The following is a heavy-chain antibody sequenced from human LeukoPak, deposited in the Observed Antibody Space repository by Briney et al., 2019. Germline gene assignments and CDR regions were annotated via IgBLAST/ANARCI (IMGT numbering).Heavy chain of an antibody. CDR3: ARGPNHYYYMDF. CDR1: GGTFSRYA. Sequence: GASVKVSCKASGGTFSRYAFHWVRQAPGQGLEWMGWINPDGDVTKSAQKFQGRVTMTTDKSINTVFMELSGLTSDDTALYYCARGPNHYYYMDFWGKGTTVSVSS. D-gene: IGHD2-8*01. J-gene: IGHJ6*03. V-gene: IGHV1-2*02. CDR2: INPDGDVT.